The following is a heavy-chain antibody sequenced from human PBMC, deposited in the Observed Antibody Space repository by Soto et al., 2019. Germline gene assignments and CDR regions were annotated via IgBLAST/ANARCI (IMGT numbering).Heavy chain of an antibody. J-gene: IGHJ6*02. CDR1: AYTFNTYG. CDR2: ISGHNGQT. Sequence: QVQLVQSGPEVKKPGASVKVSCKASAYTFNTYGISWVRRAPGQGLEWMGWISGHNGQTNYAQKFRGRVTITTDTATSTAYMEWRRLRSDDTAIYYCARDGRKQLWVEGRNAMDVWGQGTTVTVSS. V-gene: IGHV1-18*01. D-gene: IGHD5-18*01. CDR3: ARDGRKQLWVEGRNAMDV.